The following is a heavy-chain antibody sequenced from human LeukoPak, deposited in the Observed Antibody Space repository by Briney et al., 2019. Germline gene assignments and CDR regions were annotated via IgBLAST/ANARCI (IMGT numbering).Heavy chain of an antibody. D-gene: IGHD1-26*01. Sequence: SSVKVSCKASRGTFSSYAISWVRQAPGQGLEWMGRIIPIFGTANYAQKFQGRVTITTDESTSTAYMELSSLRSEDTAVYYCARAPGGSYYFDYWGQGTLVTVSS. CDR2: IIPIFGTA. CDR3: ARAPGGSYYFDY. CDR1: RGTFSSYA. V-gene: IGHV1-69*05. J-gene: IGHJ4*02.